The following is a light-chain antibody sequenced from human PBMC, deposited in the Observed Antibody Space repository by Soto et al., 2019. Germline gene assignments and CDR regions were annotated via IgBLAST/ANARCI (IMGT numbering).Light chain of an antibody. CDR1: QSVSSY. Sequence: EIVMTQSPGTLSVSPGERATLSCRAGQSVSSYLAWYQQKPGQAPRLLIYGASTRATGIPDRFSGSGSGTDFTLTISRLEPEDSAVYYCQQYGSSPTWTFGQGTKVDIK. V-gene: IGKV3-20*01. CDR2: GAS. CDR3: QQYGSSPTWT. J-gene: IGKJ1*01.